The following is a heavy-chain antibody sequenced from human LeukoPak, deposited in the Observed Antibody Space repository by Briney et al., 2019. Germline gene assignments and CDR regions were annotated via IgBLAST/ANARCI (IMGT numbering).Heavy chain of an antibody. Sequence: PGGSLRLSCAASGFTFSSYAMSWVRQAPGKGLEWVSAISGSGGSTYYADSVKGRFTISRDNSKNTLYLQMNSLRAEDTAVYYCAKDSAPHIRYLDYYYYMDVWGKGTTVTISS. J-gene: IGHJ6*03. CDR3: AKDSAPHIRYLDYYYYMDV. D-gene: IGHD3-9*01. V-gene: IGHV3-23*01. CDR1: GFTFSSYA. CDR2: ISGSGGST.